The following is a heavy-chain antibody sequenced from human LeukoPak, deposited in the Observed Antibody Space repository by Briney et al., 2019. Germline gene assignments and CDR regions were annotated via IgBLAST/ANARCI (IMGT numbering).Heavy chain of an antibody. CDR1: GFTFNSYA. CDR3: AKGYYYESSAYYPLDY. J-gene: IGHJ4*02. CDR2: ISGSGGST. V-gene: IGHV3-23*01. Sequence: GGSLRLSCAASGFTFNSYAIGWVRQAPGKGLEWVSAISGSGGSTYYADSVKGRFTISRDNSKNTLYLQMNSLRAEDTAVYYCAKGYYYESSAYYPLDYWGQGTLVTVSS. D-gene: IGHD3-22*01.